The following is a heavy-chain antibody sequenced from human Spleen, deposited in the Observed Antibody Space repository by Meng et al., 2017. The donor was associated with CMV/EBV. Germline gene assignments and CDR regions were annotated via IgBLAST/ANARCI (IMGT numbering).Heavy chain of an antibody. CDR1: GFTFSGFW. V-gene: IGHV3-74*01. D-gene: IGHD2/OR15-2a*01. Sequence: GESLKISCVASGFTFSGFWMHWVRQAPGKGLVWVSRINSDGSNTYYADSVKGRFTISRDNAKNTLYLQLNSLRAEDTAVYYCARLSDITFFGVGHYWGQGTVVTVSS. CDR3: ARLSDITFFGVGHY. J-gene: IGHJ4*02. CDR2: INSDGSNT.